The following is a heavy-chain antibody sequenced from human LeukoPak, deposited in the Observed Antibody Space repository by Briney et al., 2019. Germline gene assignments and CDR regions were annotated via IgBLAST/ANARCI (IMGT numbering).Heavy chain of an antibody. D-gene: IGHD3-10*01. J-gene: IGHJ4*02. V-gene: IGHV4-39*01. Sequence: PSETLSLTCTVSGGSISSSSYYWGWIRQPPGKGLEWIGSIYYSGSTYYNPSLKSRVTIYEDTSKNQFSLKLSSVTAADTAVYYCARAPRGFDYWGQGTLVTVSS. CDR1: GGSISSSSYY. CDR3: ARAPRGFDY. CDR2: IYYSGST.